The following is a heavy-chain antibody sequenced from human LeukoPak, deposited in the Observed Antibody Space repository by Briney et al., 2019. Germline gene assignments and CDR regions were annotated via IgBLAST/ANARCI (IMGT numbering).Heavy chain of an antibody. CDR2: ISSSSSYI. D-gene: IGHD2-21*01. Sequence: GGSLRLSCAASGFTFSSYSMNWVRQAPGKGLEWVSSISSSSSYIYYADSMKGRFTISRDNAKNSLYLQMNSLRAEDTAVYFCARSVHIGYHDYWGQGTLVTVSS. CDR3: ARSVHIGYHDY. J-gene: IGHJ4*02. CDR1: GFTFSSYS. V-gene: IGHV3-21*01.